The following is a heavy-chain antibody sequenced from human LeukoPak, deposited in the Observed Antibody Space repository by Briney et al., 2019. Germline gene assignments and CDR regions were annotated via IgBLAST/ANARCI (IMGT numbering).Heavy chain of an antibody. V-gene: IGHV4-59*11. CDR3: ARSRVYGYYYYMDV. Sequence: SETLSLTCTVSGGSIGSHYWSWIRQPPGKGLEWIGYIYYSGSTNYNPPLKSRVTISVDTSKNQFSLKLSSVTAADTAVYYCARSRVYGYYYYMDVWGKGTTVTVSS. CDR1: GGSIGSHY. CDR2: IYYSGST. J-gene: IGHJ6*03. D-gene: IGHD6-13*01.